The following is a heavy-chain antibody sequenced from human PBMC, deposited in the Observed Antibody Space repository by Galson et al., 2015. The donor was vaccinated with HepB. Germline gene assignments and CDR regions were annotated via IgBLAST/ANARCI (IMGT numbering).Heavy chain of an antibody. CDR1: GFTFSSYG. Sequence: SLRLSCAASGFTFSSYGIHWVRQAPGKGLEWVAVIWFDGSNKYYAHSVKGRFTISRDNSKNTVYLQMSSLRAEDTAVYYCTRLGDLSGYSSSWGQGTLVTVSS. CDR2: IWFDGSNK. D-gene: IGHD6-13*01. CDR3: TRLGDLSGYSSS. V-gene: IGHV3-33*01. J-gene: IGHJ4*02.